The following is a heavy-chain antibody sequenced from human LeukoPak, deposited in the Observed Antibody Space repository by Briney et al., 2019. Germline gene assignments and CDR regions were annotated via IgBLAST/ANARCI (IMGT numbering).Heavy chain of an antibody. CDR3: ARDRYYGMDV. CDR2: INHSGST. J-gene: IGHJ6*02. CDR1: GGSFSGYY. V-gene: IGHV4-34*01. Sequence: SETLSLTCAVYGGSFSGYYWSLIRQPPGKGLEWIGEINHSGSTNYNPSLKSRVTISVDTSKNQFSLKLSSVTAADTAVYYCARDRYYGMDVWGQGTTVTVSS.